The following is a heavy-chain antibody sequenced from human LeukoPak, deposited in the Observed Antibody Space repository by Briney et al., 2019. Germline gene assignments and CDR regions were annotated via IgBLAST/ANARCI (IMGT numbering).Heavy chain of an antibody. J-gene: IGHJ4*02. D-gene: IGHD2-21*02. Sequence: GGSLRLSCATSGFSFSSYVMHWVRQAPGKGLEWVAVIWSDGNNKYYVDSVRGRFTISRDNSKNTLYLQMNSLRAEDTAVYYCATQGAYCGGDCYHPPLDYWGQGTLVTVSS. CDR2: IWSDGNNK. CDR3: ATQGAYCGGDCYHPPLDY. CDR1: GFSFSSYV. V-gene: IGHV3-30*02.